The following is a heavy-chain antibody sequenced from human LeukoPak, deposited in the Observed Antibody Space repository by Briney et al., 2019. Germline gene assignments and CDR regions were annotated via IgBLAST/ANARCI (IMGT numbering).Heavy chain of an antibody. CDR3: ARFSNNYDILTGYPMYYFDY. Sequence: PETLSLTCTVSGGSISTYYWSWIRQPPGKGLEWIAYIYYSGSTNYNPSLKSRVTISVDTSKNQFSLKLSSVTAADTAVYYCARFSNNYDILTGYPMYYFDYWGQGTLVTVSS. CDR1: GGSISTYY. CDR2: IYYSGST. V-gene: IGHV4-59*01. J-gene: IGHJ4*02. D-gene: IGHD3-9*01.